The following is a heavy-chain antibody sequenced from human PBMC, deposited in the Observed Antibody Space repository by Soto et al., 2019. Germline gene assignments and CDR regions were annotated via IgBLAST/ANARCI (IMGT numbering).Heavy chain of an antibody. CDR1: GGYFSGYY. D-gene: IGHD3-3*01. CDR2: ITHGGST. Sequence: SETLSLTCAVYGGYFSGYYWSWLRQPPGKGLEWIGEITHGGSTNYNPSLQSRVAISLEASKKQFSLKLSSVTAADTAVYYCASSSPHYDFWSGYSFWDAFDIWGQGTMVTVSS. V-gene: IGHV4-34*01. CDR3: ASSSPHYDFWSGYSFWDAFDI. J-gene: IGHJ3*02.